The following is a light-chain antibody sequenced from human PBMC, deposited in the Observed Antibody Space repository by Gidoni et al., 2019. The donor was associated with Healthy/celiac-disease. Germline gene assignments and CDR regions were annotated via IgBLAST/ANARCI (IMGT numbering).Light chain of an antibody. V-gene: IGLV2-23*02. CDR2: EVS. CDR3: CSYAGSSTFV. CDR1: SSDVGSYNL. J-gene: IGLJ3*02. Sequence: QSALTQPAPVSGSPGQSITISCTGTSSDVGSYNLVSWYQQPPGKAPKLMIYEVSKRPSGVSNRFSGSKSGNTASLTISVLQAEDEADYYCCSYAGSSTFVFGGGTKLTV.